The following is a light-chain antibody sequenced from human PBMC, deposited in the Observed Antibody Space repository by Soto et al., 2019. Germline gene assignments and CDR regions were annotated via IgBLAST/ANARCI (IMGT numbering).Light chain of an antibody. J-gene: IGLJ1*01. CDR2: DVS. V-gene: IGLV2-14*01. Sequence: QSVLTQPASVSGSPGQSITISCTGTSSDVGAYNYVSWFQQHPGKAPKLMIYDVSNRPSGVSNRFSGSKSGNTASLTISGLQAKKEADYYCCSNTPSTTFVSGFGKKVTV. CDR1: SSDVGAYNY. CDR3: CSNTPSTTFV.